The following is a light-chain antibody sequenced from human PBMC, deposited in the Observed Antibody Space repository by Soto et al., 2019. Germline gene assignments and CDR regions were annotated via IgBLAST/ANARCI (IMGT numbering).Light chain of an antibody. CDR2: DVS. CDR1: SIDVGGYDY. V-gene: IGLV2-14*01. J-gene: IGLJ2*01. Sequence: QSVLTQPASVSGSPGQSITISCTGTSIDVGGYDYVSWYQQHPGKVPKLMIYDVSNRPSGVSNRFSGSKSGNTASLTISGLQAEDEADYYCSSYTSSSTLVIFGGGTKLTVL. CDR3: SSYTSSSTLVI.